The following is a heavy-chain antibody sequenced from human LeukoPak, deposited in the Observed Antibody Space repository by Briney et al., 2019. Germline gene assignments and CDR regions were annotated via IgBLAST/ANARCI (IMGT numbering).Heavy chain of an antibody. CDR3: ARAPYYDSSGYHSAYFEY. V-gene: IGHV4-4*02. D-gene: IGHD3-22*01. CDR2: IFHSATT. CDR1: GGSINSSNW. J-gene: IGHJ4*02. Sequence: GTLSLTCAGSGGSINSSNWWSWVRQPPGKGLEWIGEIFHSATTNYNPSLKSRVTISVDKSKNHFSLKLSSVTAADTAVYYCARAPYYDSSGYHSAYFEYWGQGTLVTVSS.